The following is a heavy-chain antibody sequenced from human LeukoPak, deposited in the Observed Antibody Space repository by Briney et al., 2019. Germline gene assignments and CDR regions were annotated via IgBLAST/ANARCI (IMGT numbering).Heavy chain of an antibody. Sequence: SQTLSLTCAVSGWSFSGYFWNWIRQPPGKGLEWVGEINHSGSTNHNPSLKSRVTMSVDTSKYQFSLKLTSVTAADTAVYYCARVARRGYTYGYPDYWGQGTLVTVSS. V-gene: IGHV4-34*01. D-gene: IGHD5-12*01. J-gene: IGHJ4*02. CDR1: GWSFSGYF. CDR2: INHSGST. CDR3: ARVARRGYTYGYPDY.